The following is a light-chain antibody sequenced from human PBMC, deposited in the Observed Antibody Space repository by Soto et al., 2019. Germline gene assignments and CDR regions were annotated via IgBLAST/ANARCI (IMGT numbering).Light chain of an antibody. J-gene: IGKJ1*01. Sequence: EIAMTQSPATLSVSPGERATLSCRASQSISSNLAWYQQKPGQAPRLLIYGASTRATGVPARFSGSGSGTEFTLTISSLQSEDCAVYYCQQYNNWWTFGQGAKVAIK. CDR2: GAS. CDR1: QSISSN. V-gene: IGKV3-15*01. CDR3: QQYNNWWT.